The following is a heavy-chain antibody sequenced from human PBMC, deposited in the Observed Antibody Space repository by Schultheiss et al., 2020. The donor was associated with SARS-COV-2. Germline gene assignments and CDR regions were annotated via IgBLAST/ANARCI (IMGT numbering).Heavy chain of an antibody. CDR1: GFSFSSYA. V-gene: IGHV3-23*01. Sequence: GGSLRLSCAASGFSFSSYAMSWVRQAPGKGLEWVSGISVGGGGTYYAGSVKGRFTISRDDSNNNLYLQMNRLRAEDTAIYYCAKDIGMSLPSAFDNWGQGTMVTVSS. CDR3: AKDIGMSLPSAFDN. J-gene: IGHJ3*02. CDR2: ISVGGGGT. D-gene: IGHD2/OR15-2a*01.